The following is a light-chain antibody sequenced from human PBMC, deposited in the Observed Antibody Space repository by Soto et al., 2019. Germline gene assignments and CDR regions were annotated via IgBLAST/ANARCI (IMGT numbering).Light chain of an antibody. CDR2: DVS. CDR1: SSDVGSYNY. CDR3: SSYTRSSTLV. Sequence: QSALTQPASVSGSPGQSITFSCTGTSSDVGSYNYVSWYQQHPGKAPKLMIYDVSNRPLGISNRFSGSKSGNTASLTISGLQAEDEADDYCSSYTRSSTLVFGGGTKLTVL. V-gene: IGLV2-14*03. J-gene: IGLJ2*01.